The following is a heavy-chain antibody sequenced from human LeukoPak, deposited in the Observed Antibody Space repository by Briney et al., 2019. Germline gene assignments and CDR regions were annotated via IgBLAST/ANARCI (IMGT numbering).Heavy chain of an antibody. CDR1: GYTFTGYY. Sequence: PAASVTLSCKASGYTFTGYYMHWVRQAPGQGLEWMGWINPNSGGTNYAQKFQGRVTMTRDTSISTAYMELSRLRSDDTAVYYCARAACGGDCYYAYYYYMDVWGKGTTVTVSS. CDR2: INPNSGGT. D-gene: IGHD2-21*02. CDR3: ARAACGGDCYYAYYYYMDV. J-gene: IGHJ6*03. V-gene: IGHV1-2*02.